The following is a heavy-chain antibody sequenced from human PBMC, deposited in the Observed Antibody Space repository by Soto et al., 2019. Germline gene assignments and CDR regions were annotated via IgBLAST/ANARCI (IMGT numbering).Heavy chain of an antibody. CDR3: ARAKYSSGGSNWFDP. Sequence: LXLSCAASGFTFSSYIMNWFLQAPVKGLEWVSSISSSSSYIYYADSVEGRFTISRDNAKNSLYLQMNSLRAEDTAVYYCARAKYSSGGSNWFDPWGQGTLVTVSS. CDR2: ISSSSSYI. D-gene: IGHD6-19*01. V-gene: IGHV3-21*01. CDR1: GFTFSSYI. J-gene: IGHJ5*02.